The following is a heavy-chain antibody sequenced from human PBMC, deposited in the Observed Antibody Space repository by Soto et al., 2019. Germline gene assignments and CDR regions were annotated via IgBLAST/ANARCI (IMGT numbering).Heavy chain of an antibody. CDR2: IYYSGST. Sequence: TLSLTCTVSGGSISSSSYYWGWIRQPPGKGLEWIGSIYYSGSTYYNPSLKSRVTISVDTSKNQFSLKLSSVTAADTAVYYCARDGAGAYGLGWFDPWGQGILVTVSS. CDR3: ARDGAGAYGLGWFDP. D-gene: IGHD2-21*01. V-gene: IGHV4-39*07. CDR1: GGSISSSSYY. J-gene: IGHJ5*02.